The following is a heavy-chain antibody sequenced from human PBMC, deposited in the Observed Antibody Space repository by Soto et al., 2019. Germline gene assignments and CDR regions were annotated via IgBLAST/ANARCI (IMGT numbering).Heavy chain of an antibody. D-gene: IGHD3-10*01. CDR2: IKQDGSEK. Sequence: EVQLVESGGGLVQPGWSLRLSCGASGCTFSRYWMSWVRQAPGKGLEWVANIKQDGSEKYYVDSVRGRFTISRDNAKNSLYLQMNSLRAEDTAVYYCARVFGFYNFMDVWGKGTTVTVSS. J-gene: IGHJ6*03. CDR3: ARVFGFYNFMDV. V-gene: IGHV3-7*01. CDR1: GCTFSRYW.